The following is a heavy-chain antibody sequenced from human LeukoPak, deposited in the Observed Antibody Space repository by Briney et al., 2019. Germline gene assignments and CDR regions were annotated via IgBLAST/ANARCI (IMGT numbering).Heavy chain of an antibody. CDR2: ITSDGSSK. D-gene: IGHD5-12*01. J-gene: IGHJ4*02. Sequence: PGGSLRLSCAVSQFTFSSYWMHCVRQAPGKGLGWVSFITSDGSSKSYPDYVKGRFTISRDNAKNMLYLQINSPRAEATAVYYCARAGSLPDYWGQGTLVTVSS. CDR3: ARAGSLPDY. CDR1: QFTFSSYW. V-gene: IGHV3-74*01.